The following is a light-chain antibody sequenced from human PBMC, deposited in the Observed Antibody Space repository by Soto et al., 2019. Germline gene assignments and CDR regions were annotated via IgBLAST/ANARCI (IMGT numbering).Light chain of an antibody. V-gene: IGKV1-5*01. Sequence: DIQMTQSPSTLSASIGDRVTSTCRASQTINNWLAWYQQKPGKAPNPLIYHASNLETGVPSRFSGSAFGTEFTLTISSLQPDDFATYYCQHYNSYPWTFGQGTKVDIK. CDR2: HAS. J-gene: IGKJ1*01. CDR1: QTINNW. CDR3: QHYNSYPWT.